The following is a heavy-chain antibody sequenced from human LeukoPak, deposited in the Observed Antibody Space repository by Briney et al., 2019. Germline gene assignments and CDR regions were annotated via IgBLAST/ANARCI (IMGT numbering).Heavy chain of an antibody. Sequence: GGSLRLSCAASGFTFSSYWVSWVRQAPGKGLEWVANIKQDGSEKYYVDSVKGRFTISRDNAKNSLYLQMNSLRAEDTAVYFCARDLGPGAYYYYYMDVWGKGTTVTVSS. D-gene: IGHD3-16*01. CDR2: IKQDGSEK. V-gene: IGHV3-7*01. J-gene: IGHJ6*03. CDR3: ARDLGPGAYYYYYMDV. CDR1: GFTFSSYW.